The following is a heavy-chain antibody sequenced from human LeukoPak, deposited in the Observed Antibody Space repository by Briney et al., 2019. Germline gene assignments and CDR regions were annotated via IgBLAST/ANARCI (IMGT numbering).Heavy chain of an antibody. CDR2: IYYSGST. V-gene: IGHV4-31*11. CDR3: ARDGSNYYDSSGYRLLYWYFDL. D-gene: IGHD3-22*01. Sequence: PSETLSLTCAVYGGSFSGYYWSWIRQHPGKGLEWIGYIYYSGSTYYNPSLKSRVTISVDTSKNQFSLKLSSVTAADTAVYYCARDGSNYYDSSGYRLLYWYFDLWGRGTLVTVSS. CDR1: GGSFSGYY. J-gene: IGHJ2*01.